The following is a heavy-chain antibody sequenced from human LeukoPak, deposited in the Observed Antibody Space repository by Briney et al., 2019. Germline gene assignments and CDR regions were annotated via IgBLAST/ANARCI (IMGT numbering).Heavy chain of an antibody. CDR3: ARPYYYDSRIDP. Sequence: SQTLSLTCTVSGGSISSGDYYWSWIRQPPGKGLEWIGYTYYSGSTYYNPSLKSRATISVDTSRNQFSLKLTSVTAADTAVYYCARPYYYDSRIDPWGQGTLVTVSS. D-gene: IGHD3-22*01. CDR2: TYYSGST. V-gene: IGHV4-30-4*01. CDR1: GGSISSGDYY. J-gene: IGHJ5*02.